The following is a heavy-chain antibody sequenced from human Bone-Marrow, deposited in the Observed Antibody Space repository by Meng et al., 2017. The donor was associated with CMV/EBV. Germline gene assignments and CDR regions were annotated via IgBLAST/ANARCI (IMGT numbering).Heavy chain of an antibody. V-gene: IGHV4-34*01. Sequence: GSLRLSCAVYGGSLSGYQWTWIRQPPGKGLEWIGEINQSGDTNYNLSLMSRVSISLNTSESQFSLKLSSVTAADTAVYFCARSFVGATHDAFDIWGHGTLVTVSS. J-gene: IGHJ3*02. CDR2: INQSGDT. D-gene: IGHD1-26*01. CDR1: GGSLSGYQ. CDR3: ARSFVGATHDAFDI.